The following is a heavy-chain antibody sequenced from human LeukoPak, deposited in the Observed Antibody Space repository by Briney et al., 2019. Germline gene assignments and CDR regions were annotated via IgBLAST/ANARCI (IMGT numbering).Heavy chain of an antibody. J-gene: IGHJ4*02. V-gene: IGHV3-48*04. CDR3: ARVGYCSSTSCYYFDY. D-gene: IGHD2-2*03. CDR1: GFTFRNYW. Sequence: GGSLRLSCAASGFTFRNYWMGWVRQAPGKGLEWVSYISSSSSTIYYADSVKGRFTISRDNAKNSLYLQMNSLRAEDTAVYYCARVGYCSSTSCYYFDYWGQGTLVTVSS. CDR2: ISSSSSTI.